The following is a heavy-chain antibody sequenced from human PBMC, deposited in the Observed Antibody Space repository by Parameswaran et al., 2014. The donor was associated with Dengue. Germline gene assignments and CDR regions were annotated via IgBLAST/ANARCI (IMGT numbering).Heavy chain of an antibody. CDR3: ARGSRGDYDASKGGLRAFDI. J-gene: IGHJ3*02. CDR2: IKQDGSEK. V-gene: IGHV3-7*04. Sequence: RWIRQPPGKGLEWVANIKQDGSEKYYVDSVKGRFTISRDNAKNSLYLQMNSLRAEDTAVYYCARGSRGDYDASKGGLRAFDIWGQGTMVTVSS. D-gene: IGHD4-17*01.